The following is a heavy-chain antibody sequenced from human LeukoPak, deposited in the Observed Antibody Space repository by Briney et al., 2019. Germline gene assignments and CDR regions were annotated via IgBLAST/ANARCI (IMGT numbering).Heavy chain of an antibody. CDR3: AKDGSSGWCQGTFDY. CDR1: GFTFDDYA. Sequence: GRSLRLSCAASGFTFDDYAMHWVRQAPGKGLEWVSGISWNSGSIGYADSVKGRFTISRDNAKNSLYLQMNSLRAEDTALYYCAKDGSSGWCQGTFDYWGQGTLVTVSS. CDR2: ISWNSGSI. J-gene: IGHJ4*02. D-gene: IGHD6-19*01. V-gene: IGHV3-9*01.